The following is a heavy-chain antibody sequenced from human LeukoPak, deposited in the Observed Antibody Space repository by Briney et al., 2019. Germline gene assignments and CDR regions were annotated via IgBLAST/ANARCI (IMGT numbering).Heavy chain of an antibody. J-gene: IGHJ3*02. V-gene: IGHV3-7*01. CDR3: ARAHYDYIWGSYRLDAFDI. CDR1: GFTFSSYW. D-gene: IGHD3-16*02. CDR2: VKQDGSEK. Sequence: GGSLRLSCAASGFTFSSYWMSWVRQAPGKGLEWVANVKQDGSEKYYVDSVEGRFTISRDNAKNSLFLQMNSLRAEDTAVYYCARAHYDYIWGSYRLDAFDIWGQGTVVTVAS.